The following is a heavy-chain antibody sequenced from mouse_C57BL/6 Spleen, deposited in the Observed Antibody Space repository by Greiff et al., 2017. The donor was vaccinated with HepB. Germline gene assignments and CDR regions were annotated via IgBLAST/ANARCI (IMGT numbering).Heavy chain of an antibody. CDR2: ISYDGSN. D-gene: IGHD4-1*01. J-gene: IGHJ2*01. Sequence: EVQLQESGPGLVKPSQSLSLTCSVTGYSITSGYYWNWIRQFPGNKLEWMGYISYDGSNNYNPSLKNRISITRDTSKNQFFLKLNSVTTEDTATYYCAREELTGDYFDYWGQGTTLTVSS. V-gene: IGHV3-6*01. CDR3: AREELTGDYFDY. CDR1: GYSITSGYY.